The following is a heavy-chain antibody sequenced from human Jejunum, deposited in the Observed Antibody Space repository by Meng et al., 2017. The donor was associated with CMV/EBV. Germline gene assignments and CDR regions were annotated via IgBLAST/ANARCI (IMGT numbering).Heavy chain of an antibody. CDR2: IKPDGSEI. D-gene: IGHD1-1*01. Sequence: LSCAASGFTFSNYALSWVRQAPGKGLEWVASIKPDGSEIQYVGSLRGRFTVSRDNARKSLYLQMNSLTAEDTAVYYCASGNDFNIWGQGTLVTVSS. CDR3: ASGNDFNI. CDR1: GFTFSNYA. V-gene: IGHV3-7*01. J-gene: IGHJ3*02.